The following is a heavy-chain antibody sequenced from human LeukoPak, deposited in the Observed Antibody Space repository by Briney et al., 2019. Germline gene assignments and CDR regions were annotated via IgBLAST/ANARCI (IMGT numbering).Heavy chain of an antibody. Sequence: GGSLRLSCAASGFTFSSYSMNWVRQAPGKGLEWVSSISSSSSYIYYADSVKGRFTISRDNAKNSLYLQMNSLRAEDTAVYYCATAGAAGLFQHWGQGTLLTVSS. V-gene: IGHV3-21*01. CDR1: GFTFSSYS. J-gene: IGHJ1*01. CDR2: ISSSSSYI. CDR3: ATAGAAGLFQH. D-gene: IGHD6-13*01.